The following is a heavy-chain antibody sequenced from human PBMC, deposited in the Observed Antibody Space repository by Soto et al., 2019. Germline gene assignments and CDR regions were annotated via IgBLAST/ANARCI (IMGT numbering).Heavy chain of an antibody. J-gene: IGHJ6*04. CDR3: ARRGPQYMDV. CDR2: INVNDGNT. Sequence: QDQLVQSGAEVKNPGASVKVSCKASVISDGVSWVRQAPGPGLEWLGRINVNDGNTHYPQKFQGRLTMTADTSTSTAYVELRSLRSDDADVYYCARRGPQYMDVWGEGTKVTVSS. V-gene: IGHV1-18*01. D-gene: IGHD3-10*01. CDR1: VISDG.